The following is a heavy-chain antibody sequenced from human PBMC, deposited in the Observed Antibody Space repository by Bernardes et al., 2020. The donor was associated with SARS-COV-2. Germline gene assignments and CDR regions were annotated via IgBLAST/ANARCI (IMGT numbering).Heavy chain of an antibody. Sequence: ASVKVSCKASGYTFTGYYLHWVRQAPGQGLEWMGWINPNSGGTDYAQKFQGRVTVTSDTSISTAYMDLTRLKSDDTAVYYCARGADLDYWGQGTLVTVSS. CDR2: INPNSGGT. CDR3: ARGADLDY. CDR1: GYTFTGYY. V-gene: IGHV1-2*02. J-gene: IGHJ4*02.